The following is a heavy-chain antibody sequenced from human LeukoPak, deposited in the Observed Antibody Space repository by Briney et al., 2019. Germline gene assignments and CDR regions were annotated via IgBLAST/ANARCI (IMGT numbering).Heavy chain of an antibody. CDR2: IYYSGST. D-gene: IGHD4-17*01. CDR3: ASGGLRNWFDP. J-gene: IGHJ5*02. CDR1: GGSISSYY. Sequence: PSETLSLTCTVSGGSISSYYWSWIRQPPGKGLEWIGYIYYSGSTNYNPSLKSRVTISVDTSKNQFSLKLCSVTAADTAVYYCASGGLRNWFDPWGQGTLVTVSS. V-gene: IGHV4-59*01.